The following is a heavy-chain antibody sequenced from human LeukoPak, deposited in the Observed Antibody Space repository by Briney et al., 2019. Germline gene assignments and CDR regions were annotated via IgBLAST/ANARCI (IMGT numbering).Heavy chain of an antibody. D-gene: IGHD4-23*01. CDR2: INPSGGST. CDR1: GYTFTSYY. CDR3: ARDYGGNSRYDAFDI. J-gene: IGHJ3*02. Sequence: ASVKVSCKASGYTFTSYYMHWVRQAPGQGLEWMGIINPSGGSTSYAQKFQGRVTMTRDTSTSTVYMELSSLRSEDTAVYYCARDYGGNSRYDAFDIWGQGTMVTVSS. V-gene: IGHV1-46*01.